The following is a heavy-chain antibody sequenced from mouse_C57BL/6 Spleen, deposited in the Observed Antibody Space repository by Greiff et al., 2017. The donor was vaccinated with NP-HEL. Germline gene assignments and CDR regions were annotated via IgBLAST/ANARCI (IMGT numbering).Heavy chain of an antibody. CDR2: INPNNGGT. V-gene: IGHV1-26*01. J-gene: IGHJ3*01. Sequence: VQLQQSGPELVKPGASVKISCKASGYTFTDYYMNWVKQSHGKSLEWIGDINPNNGGTSYNQKFKGKATLTVGKSPSTAYMELRSLTPEDSAVYYCARSGDGAYWGQGTLVTVSA. CDR3: ARSGDGAY. CDR1: GYTFTDYY. D-gene: IGHD3-1*01.